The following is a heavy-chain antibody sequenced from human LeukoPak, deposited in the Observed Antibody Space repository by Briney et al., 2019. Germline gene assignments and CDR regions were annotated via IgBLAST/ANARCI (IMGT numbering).Heavy chain of an antibody. V-gene: IGHV3-15*01. CDR1: GFTFSNAW. D-gene: IGHD4-17*01. CDR2: IKSKSDGGTT. Sequence: GGSLRLSCAPSGFTFSNAWMSWVRQTPGKGLEWVGRIKSKSDGGTTDYAAPVKGRFIISRDDSQNTAYLQMNSLRAEDTAVYYCAKDGELYGDYGSLVSCEQDYWGQGTLVTVSS. CDR3: AKDGELYGDYGSLVSCEQDY. J-gene: IGHJ4*02.